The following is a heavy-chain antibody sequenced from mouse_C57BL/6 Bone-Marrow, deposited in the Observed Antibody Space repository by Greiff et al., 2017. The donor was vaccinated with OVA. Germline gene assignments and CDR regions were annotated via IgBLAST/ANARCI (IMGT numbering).Heavy chain of an antibody. J-gene: IGHJ3*01. Sequence: DVQLVESGGGLVQPKGSLKLSCAASGFSFNTYAMNWVRQAPGKGLEWVARISSKSNDYATYYADSVKDRFTISRDDSESMLYLQMNNLKTEDTAMYYCVRPGYGNSPWFAYWGQGTLVTVSA. CDR2: ISSKSNDYAT. D-gene: IGHD2-1*01. CDR3: VRPGYGNSPWFAY. V-gene: IGHV10-1*01. CDR1: GFSFNTYA.